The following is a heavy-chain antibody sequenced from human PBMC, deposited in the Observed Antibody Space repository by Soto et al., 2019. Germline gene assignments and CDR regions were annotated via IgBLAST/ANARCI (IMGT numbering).Heavy chain of an antibody. V-gene: IGHV1-69*13. D-gene: IGHD3-16*02. CDR3: ARERDPSGGVIVQFDY. Sequence: GASVKVSCKASGGTFSSYAISWVRQAPGQGLEWMGGIIPIFGTANYAQKFQGRVTITADESTSTAYMELSSLRSEDTAVYYCARERDPSGGVIVQFDYWGQGTLVTVSS. J-gene: IGHJ4*02. CDR2: IIPIFGTA. CDR1: GGTFSSYA.